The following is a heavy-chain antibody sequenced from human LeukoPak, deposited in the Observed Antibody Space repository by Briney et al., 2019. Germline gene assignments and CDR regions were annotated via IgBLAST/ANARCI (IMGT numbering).Heavy chain of an antibody. CDR1: GFTFCSYS. V-gene: IGHV3-23*01. D-gene: IGHD6-19*01. CDR3: AKAVALAGFYYFDY. J-gene: IGHJ4*02. Sequence: GGSLRLSCAASGFTFCSYSMNWVRQAPGKGLEWVSAISSSGGSTYYADSVKGRFTISRDNSKNTLYLQMNSLRAEDTAVYYCAKAVALAGFYYFDYWGQGTLVTVSS. CDR2: ISSSGGST.